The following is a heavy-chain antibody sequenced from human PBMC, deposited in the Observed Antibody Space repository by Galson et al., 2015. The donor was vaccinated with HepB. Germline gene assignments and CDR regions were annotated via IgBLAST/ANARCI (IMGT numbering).Heavy chain of an antibody. V-gene: IGHV3-21*01. CDR3: AVAYCTAASCPWSFDY. J-gene: IGHJ4*02. CDR1: GFTFSSYN. D-gene: IGHD2-8*02. Sequence: SLRLSCAASGFTFSSYNMNWVRQAPGKGLEWVSSIRCGGGNKYYADSVKGRFTISRDNAKNTMYLQMNSLRAGDTAVYFCAVAYCTAASCPWSFDYWGQGTLVTVSS. CDR2: IRCGGGNK.